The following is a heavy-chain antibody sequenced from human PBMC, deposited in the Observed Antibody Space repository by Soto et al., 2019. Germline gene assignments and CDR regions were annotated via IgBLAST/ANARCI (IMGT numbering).Heavy chain of an antibody. V-gene: IGHV3-48*01. CDR1: GFTFSSYS. CDR2: ISSSSSTI. Sequence: GGSLRLSCAASGFTFSSYSMNWVRQAPGKGLEWVSYISSSSSTIYYADSVKGRFTISRDNAKNSLYPQMNSLRAEDTAVYYCARDIAVATFDYWGQGSLVTVSS. D-gene: IGHD6-19*01. J-gene: IGHJ4*02. CDR3: ARDIAVATFDY.